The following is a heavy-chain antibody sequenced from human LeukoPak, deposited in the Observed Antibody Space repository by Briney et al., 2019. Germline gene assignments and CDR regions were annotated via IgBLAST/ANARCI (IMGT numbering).Heavy chain of an antibody. CDR3: SREDYGAVHI. Sequence: GRSLRLSCAASGFTFSSHGMHWVRQAPGKGLKWMAVIWHDGSNKYYADSVKGRFTISSDNSKNTVYLQMNSLRAEDTAVYYCSREDYGAVHIWGQGTMVTVSS. V-gene: IGHV3-33*01. D-gene: IGHD4-17*01. CDR2: IWHDGSNK. CDR1: GFTFSSHG. J-gene: IGHJ3*02.